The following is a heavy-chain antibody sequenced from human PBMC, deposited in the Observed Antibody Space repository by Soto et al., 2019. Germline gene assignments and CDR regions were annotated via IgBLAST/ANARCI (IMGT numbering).Heavy chain of an antibody. Sequence: GGSLRLSCAASGFTFSSYAMSWVRQAPGKGLEWVSAISGSGGSTYYADSVKGRFTISRDNSKNTLYLQMNSLRAEDTAVYYCAKVNGGSCYFSGTKDQSCPWGRFDPWGQGTLVTVSS. CDR1: GFTFSSYA. J-gene: IGHJ5*02. CDR3: AKVNGGSCYFSGTKDQSCPWGRFDP. D-gene: IGHD2-15*01. CDR2: ISGSGGST. V-gene: IGHV3-23*01.